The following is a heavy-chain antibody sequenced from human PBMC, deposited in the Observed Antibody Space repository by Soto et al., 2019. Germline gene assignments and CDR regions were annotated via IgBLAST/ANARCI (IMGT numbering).Heavy chain of an antibody. CDR3: AKGDPFQWSGEKEYYDMDV. J-gene: IGHJ6*02. V-gene: IGHV4-59*12. CDR2: IYYSGST. CDR1: GGSISSYY. Sequence: QVQLQESGPGLVKPSETLSLTCTVSGGSISSYYWSWIRQPPGKGLGWIGNIYYSGSTNYHPTPKSRVTLSVDRSKTLFALKSSYVTAADTAVYYGAKGDPFQWSGEKEYYDMDVWGQGTTVTVSS. D-gene: IGHD3-10*01.